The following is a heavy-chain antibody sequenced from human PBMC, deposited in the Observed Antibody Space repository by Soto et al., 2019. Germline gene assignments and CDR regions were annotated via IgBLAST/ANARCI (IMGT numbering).Heavy chain of an antibody. V-gene: IGHV3-15*01. J-gene: IGHJ6*03. CDR2: IKSKTDGGTT. CDR1: GFTFSNAW. D-gene: IGHD4-17*01. Sequence: GGSLRLSCAASGFTFSNAWMSWVRQAPGKGLEWVGRIKSKTDGGTTDYAAPVKGRFTISRDDSKNTLYLQMNSLKTEDTAVYYCTTLYGDYDYYYYYMDVWGKGTTVTVSS. CDR3: TTLYGDYDYYYYYMDV.